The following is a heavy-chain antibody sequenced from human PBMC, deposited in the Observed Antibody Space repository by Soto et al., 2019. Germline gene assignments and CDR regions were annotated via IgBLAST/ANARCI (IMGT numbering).Heavy chain of an antibody. CDR2: ISSSSSTI. D-gene: IGHD2-2*03. CDR1: GFSISRFG. J-gene: IGHJ6*02. CDR3: ARDGYCIITTCYFLPDV. Sequence: EVQLVESGGGLVQPWGSLRLSCAASGFSISRFGMNWVRQAPGKGLEWVSYISSSSSTIYYADSVKGRFTISRDNAKNSLYLQMNSLRDEDTAVYYCARDGYCIITTCYFLPDVWGQGTSVTVSS. V-gene: IGHV3-48*02.